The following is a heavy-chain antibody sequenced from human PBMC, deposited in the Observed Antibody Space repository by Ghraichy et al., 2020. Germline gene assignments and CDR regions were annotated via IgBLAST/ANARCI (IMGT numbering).Heavy chain of an antibody. CDR1: GYIFIDYY. Sequence: ASVKVSCKASGYIFIDYYIHWVRQAPGQGLEWMGWINPNTGDTNYPQKFRGRVTMTRDTSISTAYMGLSRLTSDDTAVYYCARVSHVDFAMVFEYWGQGTLITVSS. V-gene: IGHV1-2*02. CDR2: INPNTGDT. D-gene: IGHD5-18*01. CDR3: ARVSHVDFAMVFEY. J-gene: IGHJ4*02.